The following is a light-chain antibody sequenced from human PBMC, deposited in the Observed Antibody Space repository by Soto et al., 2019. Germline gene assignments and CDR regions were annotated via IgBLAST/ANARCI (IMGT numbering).Light chain of an antibody. Sequence: QSVLTQPPSVSGSPGQSVTISCTGNSSDVGRYNHVSWYQQPPGTAPKLMIYDVSNRPSGVPDRFSGSNSGNTASLTISGLQAEDEADYYCSSYTVSSTLVVFGGGTKLTVL. J-gene: IGLJ2*01. CDR3: SSYTVSSTLVV. V-gene: IGLV2-18*02. CDR1: SSDVGRYNH. CDR2: DVS.